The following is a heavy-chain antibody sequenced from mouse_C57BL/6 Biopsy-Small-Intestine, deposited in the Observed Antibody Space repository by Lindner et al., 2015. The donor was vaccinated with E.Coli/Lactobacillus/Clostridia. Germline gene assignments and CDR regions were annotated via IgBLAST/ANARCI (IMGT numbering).Heavy chain of an antibody. CDR1: GFAFNGSW. J-gene: IGHJ2*01. CDR3: ARGTRLDY. V-gene: IGHV1-82*01. D-gene: IGHD2-14*01. Sequence: VQLQESGPELVKPGASVKISCKASGFAFNGSWMNWVKQRPGKGLEWIGRIYPGDGDTNYNGKFKGKATLTADRPSNTAYMQLNSLTSEDSAVYFCARGTRLDYWGQGTTLTVSS. CDR2: IYPGDGDT.